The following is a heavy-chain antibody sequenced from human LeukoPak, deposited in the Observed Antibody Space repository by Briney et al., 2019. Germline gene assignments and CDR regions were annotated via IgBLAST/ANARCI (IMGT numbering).Heavy chain of an antibody. J-gene: IGHJ4*02. CDR3: VKGSKTSRPYYFDY. V-gene: IGHV3-23*01. Sequence: GGSLRLSCAASGFTFSSYAMRWVRQTPEKGLEWVSAITGSGDDTFHADSVKGRFTISRDNSHNTLYLQMNSLRAEDTAVYNCVKGSKTSRPYYFDYWGQGALVTVSS. CDR2: ITGSGDDT. CDR1: GFTFSSYA.